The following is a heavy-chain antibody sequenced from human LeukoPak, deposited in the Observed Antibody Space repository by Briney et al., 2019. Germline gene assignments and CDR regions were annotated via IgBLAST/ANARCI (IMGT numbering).Heavy chain of an antibody. V-gene: IGHV1-69*06. J-gene: IGHJ5*02. CDR1: GYTFTSYY. Sequence: ASVKVSCKASGYTFTSYYMHWVRQAPGQGLEWMGGIIPIFGTANYAQKFQGRVTITADKSTSTAYMELRRLKSDDTAVYYCARDFRVTAEYNWFDPWGQGTLVTVSS. CDR3: ARDFRVTAEYNWFDP. CDR2: IIPIFGTA. D-gene: IGHD3-3*01.